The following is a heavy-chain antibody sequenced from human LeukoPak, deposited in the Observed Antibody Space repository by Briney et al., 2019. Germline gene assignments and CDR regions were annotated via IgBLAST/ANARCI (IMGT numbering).Heavy chain of an antibody. CDR3: ARGIPFDY. CDR1: GGSISSYY. V-gene: IGHV4-59*01. Sequence: SETLSPTCTVSGGSISSYYWSWIRQPPGKGLEWIGYIYYSGSTNYNPSLKSRVTISVDTSKNQFSLKLSSVTAADTAVYYCARGIPFDYWGQGTLVTVSS. J-gene: IGHJ4*02. CDR2: IYYSGST.